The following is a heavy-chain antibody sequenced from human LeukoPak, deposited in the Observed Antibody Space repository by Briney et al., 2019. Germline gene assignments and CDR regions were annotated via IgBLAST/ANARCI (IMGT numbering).Heavy chain of an antibody. V-gene: IGHV4-34*01. D-gene: IGHD3-22*01. CDR3: ARDYYDSSGFAVADAFDI. J-gene: IGHJ3*02. Sequence: PSETLSLTCAVYGGSFSGYYWSWIRQPPGKGLEWIGEINHSGSTNYNPSLKSRVTISVDTSKNQFSLKLSSVTAADTAVYYCARDYYDSSGFAVADAFDIWGQGTMVTVSS. CDR2: INHSGST. CDR1: GGSFSGYY.